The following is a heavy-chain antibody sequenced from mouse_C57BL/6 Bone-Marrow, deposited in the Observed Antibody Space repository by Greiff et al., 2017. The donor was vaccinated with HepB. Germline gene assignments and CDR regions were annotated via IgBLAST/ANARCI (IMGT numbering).Heavy chain of an antibody. CDR3: ARSCFGSSPFAY. J-gene: IGHJ3*01. CDR1: GYTFTSYG. D-gene: IGHD1-1*01. Sequence: QVQLQQSGAELARPGASVKLSCKASGYTFTSYGISWVKQRTGQGLEWIGEIYPRSGNTYYNEKFKGKATLTADKSSSTAYMELRSLTSEDSAVYFCARSCFGSSPFAYWGQGTLVTVSA. V-gene: IGHV1-81*01. CDR2: IYPRSGNT.